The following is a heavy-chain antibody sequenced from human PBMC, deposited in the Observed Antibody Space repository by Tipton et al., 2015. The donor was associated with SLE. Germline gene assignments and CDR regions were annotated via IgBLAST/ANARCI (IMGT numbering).Heavy chain of an antibody. CDR1: GDSISSTSYY. Sequence: TLSLTCIVSGDSISSTSYYWGWIRQPPGKGLEWIGNIYYTGKIYYNPSLQSRVTISIDTSKNQFSLKLSSVTAADTAVYFCARHDAGGYFFDSWGQGSLVTVSS. CDR2: IYYTGKI. J-gene: IGHJ4*02. V-gene: IGHV4-39*01. D-gene: IGHD5-12*01. CDR3: ARHDAGGYFFDS.